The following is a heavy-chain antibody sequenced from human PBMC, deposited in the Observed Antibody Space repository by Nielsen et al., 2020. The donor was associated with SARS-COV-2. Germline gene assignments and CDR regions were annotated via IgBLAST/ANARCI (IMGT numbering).Heavy chain of an antibody. CDR1: GFTFSSYW. D-gene: IGHD6-19*01. CDR3: AGEEGGSGWYYYYYGMDV. J-gene: IGHJ6*02. V-gene: IGHV3-7*05. CDR2: IKQDGSEK. Sequence: GGSLRLSCAASGFTFSSYWMSWVRQAPGKGLEWVANIKQDGSEKYYVDSVKGRFTISRDNAKNSLYLQMNSLRAEDTAVYYCAGEEGGSGWYYYYYGMDVWGQGTTVTVSS.